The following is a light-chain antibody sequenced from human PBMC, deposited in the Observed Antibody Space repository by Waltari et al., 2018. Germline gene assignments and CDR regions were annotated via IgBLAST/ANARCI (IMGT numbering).Light chain of an antibody. Sequence: EIVLTQSPGTLSLPPGEGATLSCRASQSVSRALAWYQQNPGQAPRLLIYGASNGATGIPDRFSGSGSGTDFSLIINRLEPEDFAVYYCQHYVSLPVTFGQGTKVEIK. CDR2: GAS. CDR3: QHYVSLPVT. J-gene: IGKJ1*01. V-gene: IGKV3-20*01. CDR1: QSVSRA.